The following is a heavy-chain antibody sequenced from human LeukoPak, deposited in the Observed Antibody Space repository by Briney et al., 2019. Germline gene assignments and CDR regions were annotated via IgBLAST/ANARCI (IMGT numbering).Heavy chain of an antibody. CDR3: ARGKTSDDIVEDAFDI. CDR2: LYSGGGA. D-gene: IGHD2-15*01. J-gene: IGHJ3*02. V-gene: IGHV3-66*01. Sequence: GGSLRLSCAASGFTVSSNYMTWVRQAPGKGLEWVSVLYSGGGAYYADSVKDRFTISRDYSQNTLLLQMNSLRAEDTALYYCARGKTSDDIVEDAFDIWGQGTMVAVS. CDR1: GFTVSSNY.